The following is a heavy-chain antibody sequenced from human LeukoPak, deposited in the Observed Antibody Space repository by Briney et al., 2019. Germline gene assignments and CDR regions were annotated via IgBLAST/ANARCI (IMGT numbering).Heavy chain of an antibody. J-gene: IGHJ4*02. Sequence: SETLSLTCAVYGASFSGYYWSWIRQPPGKGLEWIGEINHSGSTNYNPSLKSRVTISVDTSKNQFSLNLSSVTAADTAVYYCARRSSQIDIVVVPAALDYWGQGTLVTVSS. CDR1: GASFSGYY. CDR3: ARRSSQIDIVVVPAALDY. V-gene: IGHV4-34*01. D-gene: IGHD2-2*01. CDR2: INHSGST.